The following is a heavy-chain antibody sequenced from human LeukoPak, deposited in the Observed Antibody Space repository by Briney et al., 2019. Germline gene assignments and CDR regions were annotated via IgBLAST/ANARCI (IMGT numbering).Heavy chain of an antibody. J-gene: IGHJ6*03. V-gene: IGHV3-48*01. D-gene: IGHD3-3*01. CDR3: ARDHQNDFWSGYPGLYYYYYYMDV. CDR2: ISSSSSTI. Sequence: PGGSLRLSCAASGFTFSSYSMNWVRQAPGKGLEWVSYISSSSSTIYYVDSVKGRFTISRDNAKNSLYLQMNSLRAEDTAVYYCARDHQNDFWSGYPGLYYYYYYMDVWGKGTTVTVSS. CDR1: GFTFSSYS.